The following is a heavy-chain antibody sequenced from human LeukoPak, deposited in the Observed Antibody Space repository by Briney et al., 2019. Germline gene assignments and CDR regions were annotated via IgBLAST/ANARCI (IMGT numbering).Heavy chain of an antibody. CDR1: GYSVSSGYY. D-gene: IGHD4-17*01. CDR2: IYHSGST. J-gene: IGHJ5*02. Sequence: KSSETLSLTCTVSGYSVSSGYYWGWIRQPPGKGLEWIGSIYHSGSTYYNPSLKSRVTISVDTSKNQFSLKLSSVTAADTAVYYCARAPRSVTTRGWFDPWGQGTLVTVSS. CDR3: ARAPRSVTTRGWFDP. V-gene: IGHV4-38-2*02.